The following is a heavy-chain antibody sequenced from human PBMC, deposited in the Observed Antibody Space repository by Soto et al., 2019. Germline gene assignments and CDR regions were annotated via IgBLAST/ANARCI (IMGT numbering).Heavy chain of an antibody. CDR1: GFTFSSYS. CDR3: ARGCSSTSCYTHYYYGMDV. V-gene: IGHV3-21*01. D-gene: IGHD2-2*02. Sequence: EVQLVESGGGLVKPGGSPRLSCAASGFTFSSYSMNWVRQAPGKGLEWVSSISSSSSYIYYADSVKGRFTISRDNAKNSLYLQMNSLRAEDTAVYYCARGCSSTSCYTHYYYGMDVWGQGTTVTVSS. J-gene: IGHJ6*02. CDR2: ISSSSSYI.